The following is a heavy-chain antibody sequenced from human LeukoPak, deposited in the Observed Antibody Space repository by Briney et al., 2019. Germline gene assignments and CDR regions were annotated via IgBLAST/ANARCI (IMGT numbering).Heavy chain of an antibody. V-gene: IGHV2-5*02. J-gene: IGHJ4*02. CDR2: IYWDDDK. D-gene: IGHD2-15*01. CDR3: AHTYGIYYFDY. CDR1: GFSLSTNGVR. Sequence: SGPTLVNPTQTLTLTCTFSGFSLSTNGVRVGWIRQPPGKALERLALIYWDDDKRYSPSLKSRLTITKDTSRNQVVLTMTNMDPVDTATYYCAHTYGIYYFDYWGQGTLVTVSS.